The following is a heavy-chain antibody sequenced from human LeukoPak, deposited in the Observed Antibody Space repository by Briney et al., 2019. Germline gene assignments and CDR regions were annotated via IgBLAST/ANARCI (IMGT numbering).Heavy chain of an antibody. D-gene: IGHD3-22*01. CDR2: ISAYNGNT. V-gene: IGHV1-18*01. Sequence: ASVKVSCKASGYTFTSYGISWVRQAPGQGLEWMGWISAYNGNTNYAQKLQGRVTMTADTSTGTAYMELRSLRSDDTAVYYCARGSYYDSSGYYMVRAFDIWGQGTMVTVSS. CDR3: ARGSYYDSSGYYMVRAFDI. J-gene: IGHJ3*02. CDR1: GYTFTSYG.